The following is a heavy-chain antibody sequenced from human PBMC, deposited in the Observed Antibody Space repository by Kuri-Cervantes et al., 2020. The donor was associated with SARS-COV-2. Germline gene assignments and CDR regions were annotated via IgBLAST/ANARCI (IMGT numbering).Heavy chain of an antibody. Sequence: ASVKVSCKASGYTFTSYAMNWLRQAPGQGREWMGWINTNTGNPTYGQGFTGRFVFSLDTSVSTAYLQISSLKAEDTAVYYCSRGLSYDCWSGYFPYYYYYVDFWGKGTTVTVSS. CDR2: INTNTGNP. CDR1: GYTFTSYA. CDR3: SRGLSYDCWSGYFPYYYYYVDF. J-gene: IGHJ6*03. D-gene: IGHD3-3*01. V-gene: IGHV7-4-1*02.